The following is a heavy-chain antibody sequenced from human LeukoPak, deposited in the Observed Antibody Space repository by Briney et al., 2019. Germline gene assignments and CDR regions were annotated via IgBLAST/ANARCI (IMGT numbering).Heavy chain of an antibody. D-gene: IGHD6-13*01. Sequence: GGSLRLSCAASGLTVSNNYMSWVRQAPGKGLEWVSVIYSGGSTYYADSVKGRFTISRDNAKNSLYLQMNSLRAEDTALYYCARARYSSSWLLDYWGQGTLVTVSS. CDR1: GLTVSNNY. CDR2: IYSGGST. CDR3: ARARYSSSWLLDY. V-gene: IGHV3-53*01. J-gene: IGHJ4*02.